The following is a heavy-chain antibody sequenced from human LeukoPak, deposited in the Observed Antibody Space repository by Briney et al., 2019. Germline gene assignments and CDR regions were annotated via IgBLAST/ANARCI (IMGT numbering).Heavy chain of an antibody. J-gene: IGHJ6*03. CDR1: GGSFSGYY. Sequence: SETLSLTCAVYGGSFSGYYWSWIRQPPGKGLEWIGEINHSGSTNYNPSLKSRVTISVDTSKNQFSLRLSSVTAADTAVYYCARSFVAAGGYYYYMDVWGKGTTVTVSS. D-gene: IGHD6-19*01. CDR3: ARSFVAAGGYYYYMDV. V-gene: IGHV4-34*01. CDR2: INHSGST.